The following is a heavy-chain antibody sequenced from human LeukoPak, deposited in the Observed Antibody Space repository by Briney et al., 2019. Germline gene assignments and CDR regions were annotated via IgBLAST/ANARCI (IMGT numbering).Heavy chain of an antibody. Sequence: AGESLKISCKGSGYSFTSHWIGWVRQMPGKGLEWMGIIYPGDSDTRYSPSFQGQVTISADKSISTAYLQWSSLKASDTAMYYCARQGVWGSYRYRKDAFDIWGQGTMVTVSS. CDR1: GYSFTSHW. J-gene: IGHJ3*02. V-gene: IGHV5-51*01. CDR3: ARQGVWGSYRYRKDAFDI. CDR2: IYPGDSDT. D-gene: IGHD3-16*02.